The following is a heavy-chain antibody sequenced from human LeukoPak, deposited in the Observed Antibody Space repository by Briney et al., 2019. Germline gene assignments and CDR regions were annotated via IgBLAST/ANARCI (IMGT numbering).Heavy chain of an antibody. J-gene: IGHJ5*02. CDR3: ARDNTYYYDSSGPPAWFDP. Sequence: GGSLRLSCAASGFTFSSYWTHWVRQAPGKGLVWVSRINSDGSSTSYADSVKGRFTISRDNAKNSLYLQMNSLRAEDTAVYYCARDNTYYYDSSGPPAWFDPWGQGTLVTVSS. V-gene: IGHV3-74*01. CDR2: INSDGSST. CDR1: GFTFSSYW. D-gene: IGHD3-22*01.